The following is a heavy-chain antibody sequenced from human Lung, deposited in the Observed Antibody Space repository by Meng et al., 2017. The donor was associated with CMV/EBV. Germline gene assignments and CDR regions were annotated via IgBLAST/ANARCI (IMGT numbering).Heavy chain of an antibody. V-gene: IGHV2-5*02. CDR1: VFSLSTGGVG. Sequence: QITLKESGPTLVKPXXTLTSTGLVFVFSLSTGGVGVGWIRQPPGKALEWLALVYWDDDKRYSPSLKSRLTITKDTSKNKVILTMTSMDPVDTATYYCAHRPTLMNSYDLFDYWGQGTLVTVSS. CDR2: VYWDDDK. J-gene: IGHJ4*02. CDR3: AHRPTLMNSYDLFDY. D-gene: IGHD4-17*01.